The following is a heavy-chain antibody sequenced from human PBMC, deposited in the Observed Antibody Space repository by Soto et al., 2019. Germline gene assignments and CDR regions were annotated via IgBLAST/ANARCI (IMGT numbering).Heavy chain of an antibody. D-gene: IGHD3-3*01. CDR3: ARYHNFWSGYYAEY. CDR2: ITYSGDT. V-gene: IGHV4-61*03. J-gene: IGHJ4*02. CDR1: GDSLSSGGYY. Sequence: SETLSLTCSVSGDSLSSGGYYLTWIRQPPGKGLEWIGCITYSGDTHYNPSLRSRVFISGDTSKNHFSLKVNSVTAADTAVYYCARYHNFWSGYYAEYWGKGTLVTVSS.